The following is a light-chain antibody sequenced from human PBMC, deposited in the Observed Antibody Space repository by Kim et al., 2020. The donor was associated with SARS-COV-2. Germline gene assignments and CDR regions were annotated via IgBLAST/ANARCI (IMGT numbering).Light chain of an antibody. CDR1: SNNVGNQG. Sequence: QAGLTQPPSVSKGLRQTATLTCTGNSNNVGNQGAAWLQQHQGHPPKLLSYRNNNRPSGISERLSASRSGNTASRTITGLQPEDEADYYCSAWDSSFSAVLFGGGTQL. CDR2: RNN. J-gene: IGLJ2*01. V-gene: IGLV10-54*01. CDR3: SAWDSSFSAVL.